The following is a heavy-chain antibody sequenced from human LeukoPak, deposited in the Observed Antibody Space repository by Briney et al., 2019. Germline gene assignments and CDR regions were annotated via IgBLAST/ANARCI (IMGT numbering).Heavy chain of an antibody. Sequence: GSLRPSCTVSGGSISSYYWSWIRQPPGKGLEWIGYIYYSGSTNYNPSLKSRVTISIDTSKNQFSLKLTSVTAADTAVYYCARRNDFGIWGQGTMVTVSS. CDR3: ARRNDFGI. J-gene: IGHJ3*02. CDR1: GGSISSYY. CDR2: IYYSGST. V-gene: IGHV4-59*08.